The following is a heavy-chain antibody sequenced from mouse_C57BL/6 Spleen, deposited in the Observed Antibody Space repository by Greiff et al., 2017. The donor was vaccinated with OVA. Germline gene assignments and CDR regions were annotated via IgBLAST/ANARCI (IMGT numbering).Heavy chain of an antibody. CDR2: IYPRSGNT. V-gene: IGHV1-81*01. CDR1: GYTFTSHG. D-gene: IGHD2-4*01. CDR3: ARGRDDYDGYAMDY. Sequence: VQLQQSGAELARPGASVKLSCKASGYTFTSHGISWVKQRTGQGLEWIGEIYPRSGNTYYNEKFKGKATLTADKSSSTAYMELRNLTSENTAVYFCARGRDDYDGYAMDYWGQGTTVTVSS. J-gene: IGHJ4*01.